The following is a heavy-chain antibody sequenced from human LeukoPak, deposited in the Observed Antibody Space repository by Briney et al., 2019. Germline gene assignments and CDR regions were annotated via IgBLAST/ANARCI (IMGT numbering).Heavy chain of an antibody. CDR3: ARVTMIVLARGFDY. Sequence: SETLSLTCTVSGGSISSGDYYWSWIRQPPGKGLEWIGYIYYSGSTYHNPSLKSRVTISVDTSKNQFSLKLSSVTAADTAVYYCARVTMIVLARGFDYWGQGTLVTVSS. CDR2: IYYSGST. CDR1: GGSISSGDYY. D-gene: IGHD3-22*01. V-gene: IGHV4-30-4*08. J-gene: IGHJ4*02.